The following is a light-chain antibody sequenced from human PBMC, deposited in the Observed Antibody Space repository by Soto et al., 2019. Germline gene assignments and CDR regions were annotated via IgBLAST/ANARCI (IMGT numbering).Light chain of an antibody. J-gene: IGKJ3*01. CDR2: SAS. CDR1: QSISRY. Sequence: DIQMTQSPSSLSASVGDRVTVTCRASQSISRYLSWFQQRPGKAPKLLIYSASNLQTGVPSRFSGSGSGTDLTLTISSLQPEDFATYYCQQSYNGPFTFGPGTTVDL. V-gene: IGKV1-39*01. CDR3: QQSYNGPFT.